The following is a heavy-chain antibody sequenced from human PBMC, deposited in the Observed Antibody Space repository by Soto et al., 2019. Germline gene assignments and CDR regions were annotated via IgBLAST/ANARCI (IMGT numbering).Heavy chain of an antibody. V-gene: IGHV3-53*01. CDR3: VRVLYDSGVVDF. D-gene: IGHD5-12*01. J-gene: IGHJ4*02. CDR1: GFTVSTYD. Sequence: QLVESGGGLFQAGGSTRLSCLVSGFTVSTYDMAWVRQAPGKGLEWASVIQSGGATYYPDSAQGRFTISRDNSKNTVYLPVSSLRVEDTGVYSCVRVLYDSGVVDFWGQGSLITVS. CDR2: IQSGGAT.